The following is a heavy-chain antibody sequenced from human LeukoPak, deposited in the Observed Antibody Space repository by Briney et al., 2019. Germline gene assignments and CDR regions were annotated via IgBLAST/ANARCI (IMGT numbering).Heavy chain of an antibody. J-gene: IGHJ6*02. D-gene: IGHD2-8*01. V-gene: IGHV1-18*01. CDR2: ISAYNGNT. Sequence: ASVKVSCKASGYTFTSYGISWVRQAPGQGLEWMGWISAYNGNTNYAQKLQGRVTMTTDTSTSTAYMELRSLRSDDTAVYYCARDSTSMVGFHYYGMDVWGQGTTVTVSS. CDR1: GYTFTSYG. CDR3: ARDSTSMVGFHYYGMDV.